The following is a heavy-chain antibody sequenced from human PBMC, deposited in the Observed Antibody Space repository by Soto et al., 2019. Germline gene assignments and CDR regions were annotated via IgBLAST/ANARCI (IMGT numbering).Heavy chain of an antibody. CDR1: GFSFNTFA. D-gene: IGHD1-1*01. CDR3: AKDPPSPWTTNWVDP. J-gene: IGHJ5*02. CDR2: ISSSGGSR. Sequence: DEQVSESGGGLVQAGGSLRLSCAASGFSFNTFAMSWIRQAPGKGLEWVSHISSSGGSRDYADSVRGRFFISRDNSKNVLFLQMNSLRVDDTATYYCAKDPPSPWTTNWVDPWGKGTLVTVSS. V-gene: IGHV3-23*01.